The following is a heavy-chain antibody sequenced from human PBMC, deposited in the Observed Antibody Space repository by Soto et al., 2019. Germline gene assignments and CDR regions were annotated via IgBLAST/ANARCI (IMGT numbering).Heavy chain of an antibody. V-gene: IGHV1-58*01. CDR2: IVLGSGNT. Sequence: SVKVSCKASGFTFSNSAVQWVRQARGQRLEWIGWIVLGSGNTNYAQKFRERVTITRDMSTGTAYMVLSSLRSEDAAVYYCAAHESSTYSGRYVVFATWGQGSPVTVSS. D-gene: IGHD5-12*01. CDR1: GFTFSNSA. J-gene: IGHJ1*01. CDR3: AAHESSTYSGRYVVFAT.